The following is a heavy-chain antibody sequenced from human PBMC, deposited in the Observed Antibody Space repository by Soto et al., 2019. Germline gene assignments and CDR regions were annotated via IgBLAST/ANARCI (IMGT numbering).Heavy chain of an antibody. CDR1: GYTFTTYG. CDR3: AREDSSGWFDY. V-gene: IGHV1-18*01. Sequence: ASVKVSCKASGYTFTTYGLSWVRQAPGQGLEWMGWTSANNDNTNYAQKLQGRLTMTTDTSTSTAYMELRSLTSDDTAVYYCAREDSSGWFDYWGQGTLVTVSS. D-gene: IGHD6-19*01. CDR2: TSANNDNT. J-gene: IGHJ4*02.